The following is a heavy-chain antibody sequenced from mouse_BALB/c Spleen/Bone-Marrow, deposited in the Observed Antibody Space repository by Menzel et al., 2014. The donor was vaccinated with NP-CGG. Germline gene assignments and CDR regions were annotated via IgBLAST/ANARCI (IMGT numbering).Heavy chain of an antibody. CDR2: INPYNGGT. V-gene: IGHV1-18*01. CDR3: ARRDYRYDEGVDY. J-gene: IGHJ4*01. CDR1: GYSFTGYT. Sequence: EVQRVESGPELVKPGASMKISCKASGYSFTGYTMNWVKQSHGKNLEWIGLINPYNGGTSYNQKFKGKATLTVDKSSSTAYMELLSLTSEDSAVYYCARRDYRYDEGVDYWGQGTSVTVSS. D-gene: IGHD2-14*01.